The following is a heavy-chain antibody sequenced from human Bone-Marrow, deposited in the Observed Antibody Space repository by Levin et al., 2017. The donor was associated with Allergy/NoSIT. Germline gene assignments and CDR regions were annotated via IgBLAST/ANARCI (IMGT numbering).Heavy chain of an antibody. Sequence: GESLKISCAASGFTLSNYWMCWVRQAPGKGLEWVANIKHDGSERNYVDSVKGRFTISRDNAKNSLGLQMNSLRADDTAVYYCARVGRTTGWSGDYWGQGALVTVSS. J-gene: IGHJ4*02. CDR3: ARVGRTTGWSGDY. CDR2: IKHDGSER. V-gene: IGHV3-7*04. D-gene: IGHD6-19*01. CDR1: GFTLSNYW.